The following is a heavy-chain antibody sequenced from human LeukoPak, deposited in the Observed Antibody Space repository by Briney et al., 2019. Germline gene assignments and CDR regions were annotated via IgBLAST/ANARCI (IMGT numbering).Heavy chain of an antibody. CDR1: GYSFTSYW. V-gene: IGHV5-51*01. CDR2: IYPGDSDT. D-gene: IGHD3-10*01. J-gene: IGHJ4*02. CDR3: ARPHYYGSGSYYYFDY. Sequence: GESLKISCKGSGYSFTSYWIGWVRQMPGKGLEWMGIIYPGDSDTRYSPSFQGQVTISADKSISTAYLQWSSLKASDTAMYYCARPHYYGSGSYYYFDYWGQGTLVTVSS.